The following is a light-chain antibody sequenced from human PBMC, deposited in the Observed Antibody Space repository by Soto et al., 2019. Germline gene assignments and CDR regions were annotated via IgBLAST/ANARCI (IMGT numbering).Light chain of an antibody. J-gene: IGKJ1*01. Sequence: DIRMTQSPSSLSASVGARVTITCRASQGIRNCLAWYQEKPGKVPKLLIYAASTLQSGVPSRFSGSGSGTDFTLTISSLQPEDVATYYCQKYNSAPWTFGQGTKVEIK. CDR1: QGIRNC. CDR2: AAS. CDR3: QKYNSAPWT. V-gene: IGKV1-27*01.